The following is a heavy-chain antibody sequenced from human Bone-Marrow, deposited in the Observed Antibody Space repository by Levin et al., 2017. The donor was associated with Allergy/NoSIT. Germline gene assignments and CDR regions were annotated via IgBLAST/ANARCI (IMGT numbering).Heavy chain of an antibody. Sequence: GESLKISCAASGFTFNDYTMHWVRQAPQRGLEWVSLISWDASTTYYADSVRGRFTISRDNSKNALYLQMNSLTTEDTALYFCSKDLSPRIAVAGNIEYWGQGTLVTVSS. D-gene: IGHD6-19*01. CDR1: GFTFNDYT. V-gene: IGHV3-43*01. CDR2: ISWDASTT. J-gene: IGHJ4*02. CDR3: SKDLSPRIAVAGNIEY.